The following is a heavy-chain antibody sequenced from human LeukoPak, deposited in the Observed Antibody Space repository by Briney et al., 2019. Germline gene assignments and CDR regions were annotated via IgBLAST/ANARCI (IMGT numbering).Heavy chain of an antibody. CDR1: GFTFNIYA. Sequence: QPGGSLRLSCAASGFTFNIYAMTWVRQAPGKGLEWVSSISNSGANTYYADSVKGRFTISRDNSKNTLYLQMNSLRDEDTAVYFCATRSSMIPWGQGTLVTVSS. J-gene: IGHJ5*02. CDR3: ATRSSMIP. CDR2: ISNSGANT. V-gene: IGHV3-23*01. D-gene: IGHD3-22*01.